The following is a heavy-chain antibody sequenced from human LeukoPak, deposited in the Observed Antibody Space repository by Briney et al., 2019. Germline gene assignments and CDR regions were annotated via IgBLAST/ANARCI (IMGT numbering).Heavy chain of an antibody. CDR3: AADIVVVPAAAYYMDV. V-gene: IGHV1-69*05. J-gene: IGHJ6*03. Sequence: SVKVSCKASGGTFSSYAIGWVRQAPGQGLEWMGGIIPIFGTANYAQKFQGRVTITTDESTSTAYMELSSLRSEDTAVYYCAADIVVVPAAAYYMDVWGKGTTVTVSS. CDR1: GGTFSSYA. D-gene: IGHD2-2*01. CDR2: IIPIFGTA.